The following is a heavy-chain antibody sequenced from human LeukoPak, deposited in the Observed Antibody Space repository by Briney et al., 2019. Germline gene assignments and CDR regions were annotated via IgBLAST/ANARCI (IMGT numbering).Heavy chain of an antibody. V-gene: IGHV3-53*05. CDR1: GFSVSSNY. D-gene: IGHD6-19*01. J-gene: IGHJ4*02. Sequence: PGGSLRLSCAASGFSVSSNYMTWVRQAPGKGLEWVSIIYSDYSGGSTYYADSVKGRFTISRDNSKNTLYLQMNSLRPEDTAMYYCARDRQWLVLIDYWGQGTLITVSS. CDR3: ARDRQWLVLIDY. CDR2: IYSDYSGGST.